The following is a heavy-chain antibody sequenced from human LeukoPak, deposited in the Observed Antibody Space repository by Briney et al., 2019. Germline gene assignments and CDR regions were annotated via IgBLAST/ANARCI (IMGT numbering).Heavy chain of an antibody. J-gene: IGHJ4*02. CDR3: ARGYSGYDPFDY. V-gene: IGHV4-39*01. Sequence: KASETLSLTCTVSGGSISSSSSYWGWIRQPPGKGLEWIVSMYNSGSTYYNPSLKSRVTIFVDTSKNQFSLKLSSVTAADTAVYYCARGYSGYDPFDYWGQGTLVTVSS. CDR2: MYNSGST. D-gene: IGHD5-12*01. CDR1: GGSISSSSSY.